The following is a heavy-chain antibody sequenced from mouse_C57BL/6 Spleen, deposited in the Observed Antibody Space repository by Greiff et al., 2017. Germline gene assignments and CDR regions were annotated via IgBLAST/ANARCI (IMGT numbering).Heavy chain of an antibody. CDR1: GYSFTDYN. CDR2: INPNYGTT. D-gene: IGHD1-1*01. CDR3: AENYDGSSYGGIYYAMDY. V-gene: IGHV1-39*01. J-gene: IGHJ4*01. Sequence: EVQVQESGPELVKPGASVKISCKASGYSFTDYNMNWVKQSNGKSLEWIGVINPNYGTTSYHQKFKGKATLTVDQSSSTAYMQLNSLTSEDSAVDYGAENYDGSSYGGIYYAMDYWGQGTSVTVSS.